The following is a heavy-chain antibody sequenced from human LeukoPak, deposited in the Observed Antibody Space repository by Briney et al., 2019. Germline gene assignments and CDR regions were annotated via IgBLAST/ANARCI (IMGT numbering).Heavy chain of an antibody. CDR2: IIPIFGTA. V-gene: IGHV1-69*13. D-gene: IGHD1-7*01. Sequence: SVKVSCKASGGTFSSYAISWVRQAPGQGLEWMGGIIPIFGTANYAQKFQGRVTITADESTSTAYTELSSLRSEDTAVYYCARERSLTGTTLYYWGQGTLVTVSS. CDR3: ARERSLTGTTLYY. CDR1: GGTFSSYA. J-gene: IGHJ4*02.